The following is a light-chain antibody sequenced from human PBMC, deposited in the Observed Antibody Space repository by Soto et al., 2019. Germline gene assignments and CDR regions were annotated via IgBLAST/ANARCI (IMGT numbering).Light chain of an antibody. CDR2: DTS. J-gene: IGLJ1*01. CDR1: TGAVTSGHY. Sequence: QAVVTQEPSLTVSPGGTVTLTCGSSTGAVTSGHYPHWFQQKPGQAPTTLIYDTSIKHSWTPARFSGSLLGGKAALTLSGAQPEYEADYYCLVIYTGVGEVFGTGTKLTVL. V-gene: IGLV7-46*01. CDR3: LVIYTGVGEV.